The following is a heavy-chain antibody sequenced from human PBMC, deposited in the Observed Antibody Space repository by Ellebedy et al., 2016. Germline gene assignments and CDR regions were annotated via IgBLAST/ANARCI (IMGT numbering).Heavy chain of an antibody. CDR1: GFTFSSYV. V-gene: IGHV3-23*01. Sequence: GGSLRLSXAASGFTFSSYVMSWVRQAPGEGLEWVSTISRSGDYTYYADSVKGRFTISRDNSKNTLYLQMGSLKAEDTAVYYCAKLTPNWGQGTLVTVSS. CDR3: AKLTPN. CDR2: ISRSGDYT. J-gene: IGHJ4*02.